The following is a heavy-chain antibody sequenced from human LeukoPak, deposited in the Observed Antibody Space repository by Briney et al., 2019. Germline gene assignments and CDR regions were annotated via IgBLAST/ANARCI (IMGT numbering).Heavy chain of an antibody. D-gene: IGHD1-7*01. CDR3: ARGGVNYASDY. V-gene: IGHV3-30*02. CDR1: GFTFSSYG. Sequence: GGSLRLSCAASGFTFSSYGMHWVRQAPGKGLEWVAYIRFDGSNNYYADSLKGRFTISRDNSKNKLYLQMNSLGVEDTDVYSCARGGVNYASDYWGQGTLVTVSS. CDR2: IRFDGSNN. J-gene: IGHJ4*02.